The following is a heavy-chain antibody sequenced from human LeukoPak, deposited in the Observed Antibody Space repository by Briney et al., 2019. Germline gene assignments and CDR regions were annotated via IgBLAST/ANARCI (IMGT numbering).Heavy chain of an antibody. Sequence: SETLSLTCTVSGGSISSYYWSWIRQPPGKGLEWIGYIYYSGSTNYNPSLKSRVTISADTSKKQLSLKLSSVTAADTAVYYCARGRWFGELKRLYYYGMDVWGQGTTVTVSS. CDR2: IYYSGST. CDR3: ARGRWFGELKRLYYYGMDV. V-gene: IGHV4-59*12. J-gene: IGHJ6*02. D-gene: IGHD3-10*01. CDR1: GGSISSYY.